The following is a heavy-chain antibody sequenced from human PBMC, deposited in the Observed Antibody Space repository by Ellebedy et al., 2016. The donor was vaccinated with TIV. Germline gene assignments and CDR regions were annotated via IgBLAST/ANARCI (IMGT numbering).Heavy chain of an antibody. CDR2: INPSGGST. CDR1: GYTFTSYY. V-gene: IGHV1-46*01. D-gene: IGHD4-23*01. CDR3: ARDGGYGGNSHAFDI. Sequence: ASVKVSXXASGYTFTSYYMHWVRQAPGQGLEWMGIINPSGGSTSYAQKFQGRVTMTRDTSTSTVYMELSSLRSEDTAVYYCARDGGYGGNSHAFDIWGQGTMVTVSS. J-gene: IGHJ3*02.